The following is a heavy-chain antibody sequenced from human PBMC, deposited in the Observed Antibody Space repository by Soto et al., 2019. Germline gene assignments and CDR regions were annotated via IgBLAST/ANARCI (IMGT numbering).Heavy chain of an antibody. Sequence: EVQLLESGGGLVQPGGSLRLSCAASGFTFSSYAMSWVRQAPGKGLEWVSGISGSGGSTYYADSVKGRFTISRDNSKNSLYLQMNSLRAEDTAVYYCAKMTSGSYGRNYGMDVWGQGTTVTVSS. CDR2: ISGSGGST. J-gene: IGHJ6*02. CDR1: GFTFSSYA. V-gene: IGHV3-23*01. D-gene: IGHD5-18*01. CDR3: AKMTSGSYGRNYGMDV.